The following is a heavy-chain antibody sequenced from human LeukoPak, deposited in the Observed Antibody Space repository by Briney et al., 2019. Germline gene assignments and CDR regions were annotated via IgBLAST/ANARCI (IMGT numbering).Heavy chain of an antibody. CDR2: IHSSGTT. D-gene: IGHD6-25*01. CDR1: GDSISGYY. Sequence: SETLSLTCTVSGDSISGYYWSWIRQPPGKGLEWIAFIHSSGTTNYNPSLKSRVSISVDTSNNQFSLNVNSVTAADTAVYYCARGGASSEWFDPWGQGTLATVSS. J-gene: IGHJ5*02. V-gene: IGHV4-59*01. CDR3: ARGGASSEWFDP.